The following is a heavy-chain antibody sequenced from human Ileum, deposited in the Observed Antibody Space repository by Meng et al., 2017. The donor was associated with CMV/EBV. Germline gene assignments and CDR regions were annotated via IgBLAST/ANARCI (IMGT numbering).Heavy chain of an antibody. CDR2: ISNDGVIK. CDR3: AKVMSSSSPAFDS. Sequence: GGSLRLSCAASGFTFSDSAMHWVRQTPGKGLEWVGLISNDGVIKYYGDSVKGRCTISRDSSSSTLYMQLNDLRPDDTDVYYCAKVMSSSSPAFDSWGQGTLVTVSS. V-gene: IGHV3-30*04. D-gene: IGHD6-6*01. J-gene: IGHJ4*02. CDR1: GFTFSDSA.